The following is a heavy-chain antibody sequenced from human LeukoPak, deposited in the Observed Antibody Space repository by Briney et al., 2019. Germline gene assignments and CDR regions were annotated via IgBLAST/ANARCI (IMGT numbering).Heavy chain of an antibody. V-gene: IGHV4-39*07. CDR2: IYYSGST. CDR3: ARRGPLWSGNYDYYYLDV. J-gene: IGHJ6*03. Sequence: SETLSLTCTVSGGSISSSSYYWGWIRQPPGKGLEWIGSIYYSGSTYYNPSLKSRVTISVDTSKNQFSLKLSSVAAADTAVYYCARRGPLWSGNYDYYYLDVWGKGTTVTVSS. D-gene: IGHD3-3*01. CDR1: GGSISSSSYY.